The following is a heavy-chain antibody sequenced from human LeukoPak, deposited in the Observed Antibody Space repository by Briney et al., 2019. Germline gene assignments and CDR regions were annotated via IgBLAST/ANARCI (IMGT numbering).Heavy chain of an antibody. CDR1: GYTLTELS. D-gene: IGHD5-12*01. J-gene: IGHJ4*02. Sequence: ASVKVSCKVSGYTLTELSMHWVRQAPGKGLEWMGGFDPEDGETIYAQKFQGRVTMTEDTSTDTAYMELSSLRSEDTAVYYCATDDPRGYSGYGPLDYWGQGTLVTVSS. CDR2: FDPEDGET. V-gene: IGHV1-24*01. CDR3: ATDDPRGYSGYGPLDY.